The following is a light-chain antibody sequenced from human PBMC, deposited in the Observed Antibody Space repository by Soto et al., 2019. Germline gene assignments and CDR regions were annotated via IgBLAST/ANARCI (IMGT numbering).Light chain of an antibody. CDR1: TGAVTSGHY. Sequence: QAVVTQEPSLTVSPGGTVTLTCGSSTGAVTSGHYPYWFQQKPGQAPRTLIYDTSNKHSWTPARFSGSLLGGKAALTLSGAQPEYVADYYCLLSYSGARVFGGATKATVL. V-gene: IGLV7-46*01. J-gene: IGLJ3*02. CDR3: LLSYSGARV. CDR2: DTS.